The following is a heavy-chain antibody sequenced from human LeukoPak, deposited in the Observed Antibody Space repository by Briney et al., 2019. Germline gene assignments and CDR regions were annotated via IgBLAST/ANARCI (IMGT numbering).Heavy chain of an antibody. Sequence: PSETLSLTCTVSGYSISSGYYWGWIRQPPGKGLEWIGSIYHSGSTYYNPSLKSRVTISVDTSKNQFSLKLSSVTAADTAVYYCARVVYGRTYYYYMDVWGKGTTVTVSS. CDR2: IYHSGST. D-gene: IGHD4-17*01. CDR3: ARVVYGRTYYYYMDV. V-gene: IGHV4-38-2*02. J-gene: IGHJ6*03. CDR1: GYSISSGYY.